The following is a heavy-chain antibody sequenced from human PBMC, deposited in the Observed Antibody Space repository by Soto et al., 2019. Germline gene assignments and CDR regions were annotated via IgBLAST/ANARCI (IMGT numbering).Heavy chain of an antibody. Sequence: GASVKVSRKPSGYTFTDFYIQWVRQVPGQGLEWVGWINPKNGGKNYAQKFQGRVTMTRDTSVNTSNVDHNRQNFDDSSIYYWVRGQSVQYLDLWGQGTQVTVSS. CDR3: VRGQSVQYLDL. V-gene: IGHV1-2*02. CDR2: INPKNGGK. CDR1: GYTFTDFY. D-gene: IGHD1-20*01. J-gene: IGHJ1*01.